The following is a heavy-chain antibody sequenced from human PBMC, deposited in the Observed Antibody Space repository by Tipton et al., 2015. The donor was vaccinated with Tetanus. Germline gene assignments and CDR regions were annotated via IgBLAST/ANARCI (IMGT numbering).Heavy chain of an antibody. Sequence: SLRLSCAASGFTFTDYSLIWVRQAPGKGLVWVSSISGSGDTTYYADSVRGRFTVSRDNSKDTVYLDVRSLRDEDTAVYYCATDGLPRGFVMVEATTQKYFRHWGRGTLVTVSS. CDR2: ISGSGDTT. J-gene: IGHJ1*01. D-gene: IGHD2-21*01. V-gene: IGHV3-23*01. CDR3: ATDGLPRGFVMVEATTQKYFRH. CDR1: GFTFTDYS.